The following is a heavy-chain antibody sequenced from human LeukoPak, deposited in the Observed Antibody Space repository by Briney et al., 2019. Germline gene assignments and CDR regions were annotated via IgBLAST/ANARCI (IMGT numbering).Heavy chain of an antibody. Sequence: SETLSLTCTVSGGSISSYYWSWIRQPAGKGLEWIGRIYTSGSTNYNPSLKSRVTMSVDTSKNQFSLKLSSVTAADAAVHYCARARSPTMRGAFDIWGQGTMVTVSS. V-gene: IGHV4-4*07. CDR1: GGSISSYY. CDR3: ARARSPTMRGAFDI. D-gene: IGHD3-22*01. CDR2: IYTSGST. J-gene: IGHJ3*02.